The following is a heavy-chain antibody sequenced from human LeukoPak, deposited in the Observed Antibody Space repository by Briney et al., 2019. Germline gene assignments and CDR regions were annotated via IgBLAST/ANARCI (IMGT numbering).Heavy chain of an antibody. CDR2: IRYDGSNK. CDR3: AKLTVVDTEIDY. J-gene: IGHJ4*02. D-gene: IGHD5-18*01. CDR1: GFTFSSYG. V-gene: IGHV3-30*02. Sequence: GGSLRLSCAASGFTFSSYGMHWVRQAPGKGLEWVAFIRYDGSNKYYADPVKGRFTISRDNSKNTLYLQMNSLRAEDTAVYYCAKLTVVDTEIDYWGQGTLVTVSS.